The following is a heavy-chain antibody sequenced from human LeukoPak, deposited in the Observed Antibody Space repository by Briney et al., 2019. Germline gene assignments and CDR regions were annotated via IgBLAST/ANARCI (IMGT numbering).Heavy chain of an antibody. CDR3: AAIVGATEHRDY. CDR1: GFTFTSSA. D-gene: IGHD1-26*01. J-gene: IGHJ4*02. CDR2: IVVGSGST. V-gene: IGHV1-58*01. Sequence: ASVKVSCKASGFTFTSSAVQWVRQARGQRLEWIGWIVVGSGSTNYAQKFQERVTITRDMSTSTAYMELSSLRSEDTAVYYCAAIVGATEHRDYWGQGTLVTVSS.